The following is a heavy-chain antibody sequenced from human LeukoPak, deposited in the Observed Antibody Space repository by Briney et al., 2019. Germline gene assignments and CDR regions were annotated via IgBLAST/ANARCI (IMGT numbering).Heavy chain of an antibody. J-gene: IGHJ6*02. CDR2: VHHSGSA. Sequence: SETLSLTCTVSGGSISSSDYYWTWIRQHPGKGLEWVGYVHHSGSASYNPPLKSRVTISGDTSKNQFSLKLSSVTAADTAVYYCARDRVTVAGRDYSYYYGMDVWGQGTAVTVSS. CDR3: ARDRVTVAGRDYSYYYGMDV. CDR1: GGSISSSDYY. D-gene: IGHD6-19*01. V-gene: IGHV4-31*03.